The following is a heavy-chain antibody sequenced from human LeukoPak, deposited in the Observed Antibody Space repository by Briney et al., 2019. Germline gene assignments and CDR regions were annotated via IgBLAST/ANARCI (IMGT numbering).Heavy chain of an antibody. Sequence: ASVKVSCKASGYTFTSYAMHWVRQAPGQRLEWMGWINAGNGNTKYSQKCQGRVTITRDTSASTAYMELSSLRSEDTAVYYCARDSRWYGMDVWGQGTTVTVSS. J-gene: IGHJ6*02. V-gene: IGHV1-3*01. CDR2: INAGNGNT. D-gene: IGHD4-23*01. CDR3: ARDSRWYGMDV. CDR1: GYTFTSYA.